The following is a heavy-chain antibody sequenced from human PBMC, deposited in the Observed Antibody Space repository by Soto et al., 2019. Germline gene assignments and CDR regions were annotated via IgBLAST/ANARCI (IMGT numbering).Heavy chain of an antibody. J-gene: IGHJ4*02. V-gene: IGHV3-64*02. CDR2: INTNGGST. CDR1: GFIFSAYW. D-gene: IGHD3-16*01. CDR3: ARGGGGAALADFDY. Sequence: PGGSLRLSCSACGFIFSAYWVHWVRQAPGKGLECISTINTNGGSTYYADSVKGRFTISRDNSKNTLYLQMGSLRADDMAIYYCARGGGGAALADFDYSGQGALVTVSS.